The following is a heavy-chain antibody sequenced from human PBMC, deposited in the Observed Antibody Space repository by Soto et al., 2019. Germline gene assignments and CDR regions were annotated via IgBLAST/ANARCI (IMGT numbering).Heavy chain of an antibody. D-gene: IGHD3-10*01. CDR2: TIPVFNTA. CDR1: GGTLSDHG. V-gene: IGHV1-69*06. CDR3: ARGVYGSWNYYTGGAAFDI. J-gene: IGHJ3*02. Sequence: QVQLEQSGAEVKKPGSSVKVSCKASGGTLSDHGVAWLRQAPGQGLEWMGGTIPVFNTAKYAQKFQGRVTVTADKFTNIAYMELSSLRSEDTAFYFCARGVYGSWNYYTGGAAFDIWGQGTMVIVSS.